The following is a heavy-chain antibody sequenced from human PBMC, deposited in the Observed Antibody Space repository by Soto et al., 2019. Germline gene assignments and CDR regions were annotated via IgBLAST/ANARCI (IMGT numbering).Heavy chain of an antibody. D-gene: IGHD3-16*01. J-gene: IGHJ6*02. Sequence: QVQLVQSGAEVKKPGASVKVSCKATGYMFTRYGITWVRQAPGQGLEWMGWISLNNGKTNYAQKFQGRVTMTTDTATDTVSMELRSLRSDDKAIYYCARHTAVDHYIWGSDHWGMAVWGQGSTVTVSS. CDR1: GYMFTRYG. CDR3: ARHTAVDHYIWGSDHWGMAV. CDR2: ISLNNGKT. V-gene: IGHV1-18*01.